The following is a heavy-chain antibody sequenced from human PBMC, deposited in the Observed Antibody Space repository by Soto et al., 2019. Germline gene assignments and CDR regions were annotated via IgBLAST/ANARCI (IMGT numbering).Heavy chain of an antibody. CDR2: INSDGHST. J-gene: IGHJ4*02. V-gene: IGHV3-74*01. CDR1: GFTYSSYW. Sequence: EVQLVESGGGLVQPGESLRLSCAAPGFTYSSYWMHWVRQAPGKGLVWVSRINSDGHSTSYADSVKGRFTISRDNAKNTLYLQMNSLRAEDTAVYYCARDYGDYPPSDYWGQGTLVTVSS. CDR3: ARDYGDYPPSDY. D-gene: IGHD4-17*01.